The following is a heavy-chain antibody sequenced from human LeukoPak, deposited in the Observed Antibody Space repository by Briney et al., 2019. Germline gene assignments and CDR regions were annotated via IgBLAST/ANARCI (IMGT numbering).Heavy chain of an antibody. CDR1: GGTFSSYA. Sequence: GSSVKVPCKASGGTFSSYAISWVRQAPGQGLEWMGGIIPIFGTANYAQKFQGRVTITTDESTSTAYMELSSLRSEDTAVYYCARGGYYYDSSGYYYVPNYYFDYWGQGTLVTVSS. CDR3: ARGGYYYDSSGYYYVPNYYFDY. CDR2: IIPIFGTA. J-gene: IGHJ4*02. V-gene: IGHV1-69*05. D-gene: IGHD3-22*01.